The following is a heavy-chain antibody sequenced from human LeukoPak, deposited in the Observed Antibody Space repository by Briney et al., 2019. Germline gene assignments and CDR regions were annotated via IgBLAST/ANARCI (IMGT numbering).Heavy chain of an antibody. V-gene: IGHV3-53*01. D-gene: IGHD6-13*01. CDR3: ARGSSYGDFDY. Sequence: QAGGSLRLSCAASGFTVSSNYMSWVRQAPGKGLEWVSDTYSGGSTYYADSVKGRFTISRDNSKNTLYLQMNSLRAEDTAVYYCARGSSYGDFDYWGQGTLVTVSS. CDR2: TYSGGST. CDR1: GFTVSSNY. J-gene: IGHJ4*02.